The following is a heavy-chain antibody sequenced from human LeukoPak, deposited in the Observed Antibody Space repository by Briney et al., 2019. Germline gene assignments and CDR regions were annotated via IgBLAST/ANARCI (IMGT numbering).Heavy chain of an antibody. J-gene: IGHJ4*02. D-gene: IGHD3-10*01. CDR2: INPNSGGT. Sequence: GASVKVSCKASGYTFTGYYMHWVRQAPGQGLEWMGWINPNSGGTNYAQKFQGRVTMTRDTSISTAYMELSRLRSDDTAVYYCARVRGTYYYGSGSYNFDYWGQGTLVTVSS. CDR3: ARVRGTYYYGSGSYNFDY. V-gene: IGHV1-2*02. CDR1: GYTFTGYY.